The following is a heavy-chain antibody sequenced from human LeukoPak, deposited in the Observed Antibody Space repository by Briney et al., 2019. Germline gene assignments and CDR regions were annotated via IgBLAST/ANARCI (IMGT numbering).Heavy chain of an antibody. D-gene: IGHD3-10*01. CDR1: GGSIRFYY. J-gene: IGHJ4*02. CDR3: ARSIKRGLFDY. Sequence: SETLSLTCTVSGGSIRFYYWNWIRQPPGKGLEWIGCVYYNGSSNYNPSLKSRVTISVDTSKIQFSLKLSSVTAADTAVYYCARSIKRGLFDYWGQGSLVTVSS. CDR2: VYYNGSS. V-gene: IGHV4-59*01.